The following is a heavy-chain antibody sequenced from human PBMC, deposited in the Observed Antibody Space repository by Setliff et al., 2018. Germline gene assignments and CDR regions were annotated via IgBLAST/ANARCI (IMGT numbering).Heavy chain of an antibody. Sequence: PSETLSLTCSVYGESFSNNYWGWVRQPPGKGLEWIGSVYYSGYTYYSPSLESRVAISVDTSKNQFSLKVNSVTAADTAVYYCARVDFTMLQGVLGHWGQGTLVTVSS. V-gene: IGHV4-39*07. D-gene: IGHD3-10*01. J-gene: IGHJ1*01. CDR1: GESFSNNY. CDR2: VYYSGYT. CDR3: ARVDFTMLQGVLGH.